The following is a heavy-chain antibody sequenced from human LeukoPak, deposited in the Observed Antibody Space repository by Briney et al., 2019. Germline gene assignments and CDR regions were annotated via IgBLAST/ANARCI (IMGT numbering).Heavy chain of an antibody. CDR1: GYTFTSYG. CDR2: ISAYNGNT. V-gene: IGHV1-18*01. CDR3: ARDRDDILTGYYSSSSLGV. D-gene: IGHD3-9*01. J-gene: IGHJ6*04. Sequence: ASVKVSCKASGYTFTSYGISWVRQAPGQGLEWMGWISAYNGNTNYAQKLQGRVTMTTDTSTSTAYMELRSLRSDDTAVYCCARDRDDILTGYYSSSSLGVWGKGTTVTVSS.